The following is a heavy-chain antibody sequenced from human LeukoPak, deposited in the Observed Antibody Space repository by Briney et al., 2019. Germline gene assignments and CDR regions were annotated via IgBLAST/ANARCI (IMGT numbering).Heavy chain of an antibody. J-gene: IGHJ5*02. CDR3: ARGIVVKPSANWFDP. D-gene: IGHD2-2*01. CDR1: GYIFTTYA. Sequence: ASVKVSCKTSGYIFTTYAIHWVRQAPGRALEWMGLINADDGNTRYSQRFQGRVTITRDTSANTAYMELSSLRFEDTAVYYCARGIVVKPSANWFDPWGQGTPVTVSS. V-gene: IGHV1-3*01. CDR2: INADDGNT.